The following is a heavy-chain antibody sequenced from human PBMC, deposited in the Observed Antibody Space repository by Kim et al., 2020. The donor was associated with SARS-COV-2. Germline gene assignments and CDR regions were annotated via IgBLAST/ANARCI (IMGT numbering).Heavy chain of an antibody. CDR2: ISYDGSNK. D-gene: IGHD3-10*01. CDR3: AKDLTGYYGSGIR. Sequence: GGSLRLSCAASGFTFSSYGMHWVRQAPGKGLEWVAVISYDGSNKYYADSVKGRFTISRDNSKNTLYLQMNSLRAEDTAVYYCAKDLTGYYGSGIRWGQGTLVTVSS. J-gene: IGHJ4*02. CDR1: GFTFSSYG. V-gene: IGHV3-30*18.